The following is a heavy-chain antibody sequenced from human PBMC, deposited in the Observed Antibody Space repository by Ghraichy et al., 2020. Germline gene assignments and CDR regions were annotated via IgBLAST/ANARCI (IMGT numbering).Heavy chain of an antibody. J-gene: IGHJ4*02. CDR3: ARVRPGYYDSSGYPFDY. CDR2: ISSSSSTI. D-gene: IGHD3-22*01. CDR1: GFTFSSYS. Sequence: GGSLRLSCAASGFTFSSYSMNWVRQAPGKGLEWVSYISSSSSTIYYADSVKGRFTISRDNAKNSLYLQMNSLRDEDTAVYFCARVRPGYYDSSGYPFDYWGQGTLVTLSS. V-gene: IGHV3-48*02.